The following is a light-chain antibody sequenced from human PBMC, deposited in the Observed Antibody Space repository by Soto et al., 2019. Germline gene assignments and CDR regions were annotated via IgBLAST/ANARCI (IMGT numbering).Light chain of an antibody. V-gene: IGKV1-33*01. Sequence: DIQMTQSPSSLSASVGDRVTITCQASRDISNYLNWYQQKPGKAPKLLIYTTSNLETGVPSRFSGSGSGTDFTFTISSLQPEDIATYYCQQYDSPPLTFGGGTKVEIK. CDR2: TTS. CDR1: RDISNY. CDR3: QQYDSPPLT. J-gene: IGKJ4*01.